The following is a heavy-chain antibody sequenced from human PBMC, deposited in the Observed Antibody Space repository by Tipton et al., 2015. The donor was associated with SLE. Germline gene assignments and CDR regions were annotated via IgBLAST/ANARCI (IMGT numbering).Heavy chain of an antibody. Sequence: TLSLTCAVYGGSFSGYYWSWIRQPPGKGLEWIEEINHSGSTNYNPSLKSRVTISVDTSKNQFSLKLSSVTAADTAVYYCARILAAAGTGGYWGQGTLVTVSS. CDR3: ARILAAAGTGGY. CDR2: INHSGST. CDR1: GGSFSGYY. D-gene: IGHD6-13*01. J-gene: IGHJ4*02. V-gene: IGHV4-34*01.